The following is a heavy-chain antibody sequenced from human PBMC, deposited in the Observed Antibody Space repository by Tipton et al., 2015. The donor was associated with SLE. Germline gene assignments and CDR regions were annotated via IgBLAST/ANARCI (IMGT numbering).Heavy chain of an antibody. D-gene: IGHD3-3*01. J-gene: IGHJ6*03. CDR3: ARGVEWWPYYMDV. CDR1: GYSFTSYD. CDR2: MNPNSGNT. V-gene: IGHV1-8*01. Sequence: QSGPEVKKPGASVRVSCKASGYSFTSYDINWVRQAPGQGLEWMGWMNPNSGNTGYAQKFQGRLTMTRDTSISTAYMELSSLRSEDTAVYYCARGVEWWPYYMDVWGKGTTVTVSS.